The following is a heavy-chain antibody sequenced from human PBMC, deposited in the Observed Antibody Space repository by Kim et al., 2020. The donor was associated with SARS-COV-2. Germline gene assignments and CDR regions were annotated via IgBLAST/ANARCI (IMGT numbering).Heavy chain of an antibody. D-gene: IGHD5-18*01. J-gene: IGHJ6*02. CDR1: GGSFSGYY. V-gene: IGHV4-34*01. CDR2: INHSGST. Sequence: SETLSLTCAVYGGSFSGYYWSWIRQPPGKGLEWIGEINHSGSTNYNPSLKSRVTISVDTSKNQFSLKLSSVTAADTAVYYCARNNGRGYSYGLGPYYYYGMDVWGQGTTVTVSS. CDR3: ARNNGRGYSYGLGPYYYYGMDV.